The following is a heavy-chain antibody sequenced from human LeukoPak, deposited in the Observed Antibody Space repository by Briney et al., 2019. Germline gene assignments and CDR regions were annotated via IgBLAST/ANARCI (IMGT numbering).Heavy chain of an antibody. CDR3: ARGRRGYSYGFDY. V-gene: IGHV4-31*03. Sequence: SETLSLTCTVSGGSISSGGYYWSWIRQHPGKGLEWIGYIYYSGSAYYNPSLKSRVTISVDTSKNQFSLKLSSVTAADTAVYYCARGRRGYSYGFDYWGQGTLVTVSS. CDR2: IYYSGSA. D-gene: IGHD5-18*01. CDR1: GGSISSGGYY. J-gene: IGHJ4*02.